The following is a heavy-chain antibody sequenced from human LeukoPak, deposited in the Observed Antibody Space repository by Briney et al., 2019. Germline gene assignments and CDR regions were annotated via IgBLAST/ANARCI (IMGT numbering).Heavy chain of an antibody. CDR1: GFTFSQYS. CDR3: ARVGCSSTSCYTPPNWFDP. D-gene: IGHD2-2*02. Sequence: GGSLRLSCAASGFTFSQYSMNWVRQAPGKGLEWVSSISSSSSYIYYADSVKGRFTISRDNAKNSLYLQMNSLRAEDTAVYYCARVGCSSTSCYTPPNWFDPWGQGTLVTVSS. CDR2: ISSSSSYI. V-gene: IGHV3-21*01. J-gene: IGHJ5*02.